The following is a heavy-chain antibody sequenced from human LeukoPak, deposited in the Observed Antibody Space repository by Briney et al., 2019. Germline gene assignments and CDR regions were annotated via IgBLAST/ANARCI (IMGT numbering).Heavy chain of an antibody. CDR1: GGTFSSYA. V-gene: IGHV1-69*04. J-gene: IGHJ5*02. D-gene: IGHD3-22*01. CDR3: ARDRWGVVVTPNWFDP. CDR2: IIPILGIA. Sequence: SVKVFCKASGGTFSSYAISWVRQAPGQGLEWMGRIIPILGIANYAQKFQGRVTITADKSTSTAYMELSSLRSEDTAVYYCARDRWGVVVTPNWFDPWGQGTLVTVSS.